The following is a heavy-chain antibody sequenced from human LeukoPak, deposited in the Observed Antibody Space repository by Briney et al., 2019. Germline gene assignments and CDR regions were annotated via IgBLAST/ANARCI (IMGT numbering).Heavy chain of an antibody. Sequence: GASVKVSCKASGYTFTSYDINWVRQATGQGLEWMGWMNPNSGNTGYAQKFQGRVTMTRNTSISTAYMELSSLRSEDTGVYYCARGLTYYYGSGSYRHFDYWGQGTLVTVSS. J-gene: IGHJ4*02. CDR1: GYTFTSYD. D-gene: IGHD3-10*01. CDR2: MNPNSGNT. CDR3: ARGLTYYYGSGSYRHFDY. V-gene: IGHV1-8*01.